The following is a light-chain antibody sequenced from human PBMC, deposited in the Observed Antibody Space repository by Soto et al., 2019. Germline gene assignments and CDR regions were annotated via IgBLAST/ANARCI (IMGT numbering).Light chain of an antibody. J-gene: IGLJ1*01. CDR3: SSYTSGTTLYV. V-gene: IGLV2-14*01. Sequence: QSALTQPPSASGSPGQSVTISCTGTSSDVGGYNYVSWYQQHPGKAPKYMIYASSNRPSGVSHRFSGSRSGNTASLTISGLQAEDEADYYCSSYTSGTTLYVFGTGTKVTVL. CDR1: SSDVGGYNY. CDR2: ASS.